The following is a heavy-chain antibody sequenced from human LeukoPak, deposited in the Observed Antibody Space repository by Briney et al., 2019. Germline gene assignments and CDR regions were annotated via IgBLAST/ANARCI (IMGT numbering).Heavy chain of an antibody. CDR3: ARDLKAHDSSGYYPTRWFDP. Sequence: SETLSLTCTVSGGSINTYYWGWIRQPPGKGLEWIGSIYYSGSTYYNPSLKSRVTISVDTSKNQFSLKLSSVTAADTAVYYCARDLKAHDSSGYYPTRWFDPWGQGTLVTVSS. V-gene: IGHV4-39*07. J-gene: IGHJ5*02. CDR2: IYYSGST. CDR1: GGSINTYY. D-gene: IGHD3-22*01.